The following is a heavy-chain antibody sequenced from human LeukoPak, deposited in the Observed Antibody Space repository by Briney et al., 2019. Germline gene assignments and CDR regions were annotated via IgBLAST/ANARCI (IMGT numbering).Heavy chain of an antibody. Sequence: GGSLRLSCAASGFTFSSYGMHWVRQAPGKGLEWVAVISYDGSNKYYADSVKGRFTISRDNSKNTLYLQMNSLRAEDTAVYYCAEHSQWLGHFDYWGQGTLVTVSS. CDR2: ISYDGSNK. J-gene: IGHJ4*02. CDR3: AEHSQWLGHFDY. D-gene: IGHD6-19*01. V-gene: IGHV3-30*18. CDR1: GFTFSSYG.